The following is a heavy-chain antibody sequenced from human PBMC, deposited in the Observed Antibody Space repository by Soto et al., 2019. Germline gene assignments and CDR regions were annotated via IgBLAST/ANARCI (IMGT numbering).Heavy chain of an antibody. CDR1: GDSVSSNSAA. Sequence: SQTLSLTCAISGDSVSSNSAAWNWIRQSPSRGLEWLGRTYYRSKWYNDYAVSVKSRITINPDTSKNQFSLQLNSVTPEDTAVYYCARDLGRGSGWFVVKPEHYGMDVWGQGTRVTVSS. V-gene: IGHV6-1*01. CDR3: ARDLGRGSGWFVVKPEHYGMDV. J-gene: IGHJ6*02. D-gene: IGHD6-19*01. CDR2: TYYRSKWYN.